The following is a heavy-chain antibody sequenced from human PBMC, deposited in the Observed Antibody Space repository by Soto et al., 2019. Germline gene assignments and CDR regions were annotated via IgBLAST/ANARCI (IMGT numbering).Heavy chain of an antibody. CDR1: GGTFSSYA. CDR2: IIPIFGTA. CDR3: ARGDVVVPAAIWEYYYYYGMDV. D-gene: IGHD2-2*01. Sequence: QVQLVQSGAEVKKPGSSVKVSCKASGGTFSSYAISWVRQAPGQGLEWMGGIIPIFGTANYAQKFQGRVTITADESTSTAYMGLSSLRSEDTAVYYCARGDVVVPAAIWEYYYYYGMDVWGQGTTVTVSS. J-gene: IGHJ6*02. V-gene: IGHV1-69*01.